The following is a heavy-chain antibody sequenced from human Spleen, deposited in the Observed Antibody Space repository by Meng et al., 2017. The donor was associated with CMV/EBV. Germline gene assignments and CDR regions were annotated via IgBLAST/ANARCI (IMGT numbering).Heavy chain of an antibody. V-gene: IGHV3-7*03. CDR2: IQGDGSEK. CDR1: GFTFRSSW. D-gene: IGHD6-13*01. CDR3: AKDLTGYSSSWYPFDY. Sequence: GESLKISCAASGFTFRSSWMSWVRQAPGKGLEWVANIQGDGSEKYYVDSVKGRFTISRDNAENSLYLQMNSLRAEDTAVYYCAKDLTGYSSSWYPFDYWGQGTLVTVSS. J-gene: IGHJ4*02.